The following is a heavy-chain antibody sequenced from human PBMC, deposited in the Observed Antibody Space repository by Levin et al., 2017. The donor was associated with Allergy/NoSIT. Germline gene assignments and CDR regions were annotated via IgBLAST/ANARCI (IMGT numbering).Heavy chain of an antibody. J-gene: IGHJ5*02. V-gene: IGHV3-23*01. CDR2: ISGSGGST. CDR1: GFTFSSYA. D-gene: IGHD5-12*01. Sequence: SCAASGFTFSSYAMSWVRQAPGKGLEWVSAISGSGGSTYYADSVKGRFTISRDNSKNTLYLQMNSLRAEDTAVYYCAKDRGWLRGGWFDPWGQGTLVTVSS. CDR3: AKDRGWLRGGWFDP.